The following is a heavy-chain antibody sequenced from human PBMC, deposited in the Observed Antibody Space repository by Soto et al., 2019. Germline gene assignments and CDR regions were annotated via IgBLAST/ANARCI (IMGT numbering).Heavy chain of an antibody. CDR2: INAGNGNT. CDR3: ARGAPGYYDFWSGYLPGGY. CDR1: GYTFTSYA. V-gene: IGHV1-3*01. J-gene: IGHJ4*02. D-gene: IGHD3-3*01. Sequence: ASVKVSCKASGYTFTSYAMHWVRQAPGQRLEWMGWINAGNGNTKYSQKFQGRVTITRDTSASTAYMELSSLRSEDTAVYYCARGAPGYYDFWSGYLPGGYWGQGTLVTSPQ.